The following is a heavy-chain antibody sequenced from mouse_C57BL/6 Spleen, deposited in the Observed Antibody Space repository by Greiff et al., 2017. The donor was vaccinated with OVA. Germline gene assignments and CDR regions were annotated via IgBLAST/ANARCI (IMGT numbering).Heavy chain of an antibody. Sequence: EVELVESGGGLVQPGGSLKLSCAASGFTFSDYYMYWVRQTPEKRLEWVAYISNGGGSTYYPDTVKGRFTISRDNAKNTLYLQMSRLKSEDTAMYYCARFELGRGYFDVWGTGTTVTVSS. CDR2: ISNGGGST. J-gene: IGHJ1*03. CDR1: GFTFSDYY. D-gene: IGHD4-1*01. V-gene: IGHV5-12*01. CDR3: ARFELGRGYFDV.